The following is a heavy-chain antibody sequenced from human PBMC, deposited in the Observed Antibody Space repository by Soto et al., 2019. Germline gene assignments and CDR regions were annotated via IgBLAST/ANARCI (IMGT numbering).Heavy chain of an antibody. Sequence: GGSLRLSCAASGFTVSSNYMSWVRQAPGKGLEWVSVIYSGGSTYYADSVKGRFTISRDNSKNTLYLQMNSLRAEDTAVYYCARDGAPIEARPKTGYYYYGMDVWGQGTTVTVSS. CDR3: ARDGAPIEARPKTGYYYYGMDV. V-gene: IGHV3-53*01. J-gene: IGHJ6*02. CDR1: GFTVSSNY. D-gene: IGHD6-6*01. CDR2: IYSGGST.